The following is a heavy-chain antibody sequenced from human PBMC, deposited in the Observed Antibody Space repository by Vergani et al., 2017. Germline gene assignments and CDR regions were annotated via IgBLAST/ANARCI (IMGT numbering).Heavy chain of an antibody. J-gene: IGHJ4*02. CDR1: GFTFNQYG. CDR2: TWYDGNNK. CDR3: GSCSDKYN. Sequence: QVQLVESGGGVVQPGRSLRLSCAASGFTFNQYGMHWVRQAPGKGLEGVAVTWYDGNNKQYADSVKGRFTISRDNSKSTMYLQMNSLRVEDTAVYYCGSCSDKYNGGQGTLVTV. V-gene: IGHV3-33*01. D-gene: IGHD1-1*01.